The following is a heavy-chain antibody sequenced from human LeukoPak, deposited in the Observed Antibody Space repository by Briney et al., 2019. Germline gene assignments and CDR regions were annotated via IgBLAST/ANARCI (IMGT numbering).Heavy chain of an antibody. V-gene: IGHV1-18*01. CDR1: GYTFTSYG. J-gene: IGHJ4*02. CDR2: ISAYNGNT. D-gene: IGHD3-3*01. CDR3: ARDQVFGYDFWCGYFDY. Sequence: GASVKVSCKASGYTFTSYGISWVRQAPGQGLEWMGWISAYNGNTSYAQKLQGRVTMTTDTSTSTAYMELRSLRSDDTAVYYCARDQVFGYDFWCGYFDYWGQGTLVTVSS.